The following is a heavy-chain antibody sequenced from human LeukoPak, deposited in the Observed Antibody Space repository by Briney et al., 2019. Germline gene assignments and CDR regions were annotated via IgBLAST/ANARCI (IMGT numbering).Heavy chain of an antibody. CDR2: IKQHGSEK. D-gene: IGHD4-17*01. V-gene: IGHV3-7*01. CDR3: ARVRGDYYMDV. CDR1: GFIFSSYW. Sequence: GGSLRLSCAASGFIFSSYWTTWARQAPGKGLEWVANIKQHGSEKYYVDSVKGRFTISRDNAKNSLYLQMNSLRAEDTAVYYCARVRGDYYMDVWGKGTTVTVSS. J-gene: IGHJ6*03.